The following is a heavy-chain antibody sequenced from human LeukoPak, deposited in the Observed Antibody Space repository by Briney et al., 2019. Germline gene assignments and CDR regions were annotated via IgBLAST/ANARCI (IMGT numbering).Heavy chain of an antibody. CDR1: GYTFTGYY. V-gene: IGHV1-2*06. D-gene: IGHD3-16*02. Sequence: ASVKVSCKASGYTFTGYYIHWVRQAPGQGLEWMGRINPNTGGTNYAQKFRGRVTMTRVTSISTAYMELTRLRSDDTAMFYCARDHLRGESTGGYHFDQWGQGTLVTVSS. CDR2: INPNTGGT. J-gene: IGHJ4*02. CDR3: ARDHLRGESTGGYHFDQ.